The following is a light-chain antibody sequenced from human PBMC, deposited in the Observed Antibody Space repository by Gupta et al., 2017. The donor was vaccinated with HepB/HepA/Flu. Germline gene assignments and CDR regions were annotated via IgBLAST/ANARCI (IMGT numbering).Light chain of an antibody. CDR2: WGS. J-gene: IGKJ2*04. V-gene: IGKV2-28*01. CDR1: QSLLHSNGYNY. Sequence: DIVMTQSPRSLPVTPGEPASLSCRSSQSLLHSNGYNYLDWYLQKPGQSPHLLIYWGSNRASGVPDRFSGSGSGTDFTLKISRVEAEDVGVYYCMQARQTPRSFGQGTKLEIK. CDR3: MQARQTPRS.